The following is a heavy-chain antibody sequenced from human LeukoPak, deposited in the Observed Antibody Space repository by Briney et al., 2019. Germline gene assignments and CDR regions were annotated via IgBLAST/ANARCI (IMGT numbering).Heavy chain of an antibody. J-gene: IGHJ3*01. D-gene: IGHD3-16*01. CDR2: INTDGSST. Sequence: GGSLRLSYVASGFTFRSYGIHWVRQSPGKGLVWVSRINTDGSSTDYAHSVKGRFTISRDNAKNTLYLQMSSLRAEDTAVYYCARYFLHLGGWGQGTMVTVSS. CDR3: ARYFLHLGG. V-gene: IGHV3-74*01. CDR1: GFTFRSYG.